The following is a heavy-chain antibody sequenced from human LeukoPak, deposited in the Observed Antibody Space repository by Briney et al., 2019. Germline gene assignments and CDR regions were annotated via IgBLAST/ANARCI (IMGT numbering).Heavy chain of an antibody. V-gene: IGHV3-30*04. Sequence: GGSLKLSCAASKFTFSSFAIHWVRQAPGKGLEWVALISFDGGNTLYADSVKGRFTISRDNAKNSLYLQMNSLRAEDTAVYYCARVSSSSWFGTALYLDYWGQGTLVTVSS. CDR3: ARVSSSSWFGTALYLDY. J-gene: IGHJ4*02. D-gene: IGHD6-13*01. CDR1: KFTFSSFA. CDR2: ISFDGGNT.